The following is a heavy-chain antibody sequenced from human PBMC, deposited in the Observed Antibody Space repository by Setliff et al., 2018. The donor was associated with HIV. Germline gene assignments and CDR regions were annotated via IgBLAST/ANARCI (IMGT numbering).Heavy chain of an antibody. J-gene: IGHJ4*02. V-gene: IGHV3-23*01. CDR2: ISGSGGST. D-gene: IGHD5-12*01. CDR3: AKDPRAAVATICDY. CDR1: GFTVSSYA. Sequence: GGSLRLSCAASGFTVSSYAMSWVRQAPGKGLEWVSAISGSGGSTYYADSVKGRFTISRDNSKNTLYLQMNSLRAADTAVYYCAKDPRAAVATICDYWGQGTLVTVSS.